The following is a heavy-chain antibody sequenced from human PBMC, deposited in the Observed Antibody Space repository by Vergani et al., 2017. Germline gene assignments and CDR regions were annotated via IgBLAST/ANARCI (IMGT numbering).Heavy chain of an antibody. Sequence: QVRLQESCPGLVKPSETLSLTCSVSGGSMSGYYWSWIRQPPGKELEWIGYMYHSRSTNYNPSLETRVTISGDTSKNQFSLKLDSVTAADTAGYYCGRVAYFYGLGSRLLDLWGQGILVTVSS. CDR1: GGSMSGYY. J-gene: IGHJ5*02. CDR3: GRVAYFYGLGSRLLDL. CDR2: MYHSRST. D-gene: IGHD3-10*01. V-gene: IGHV4-59*01.